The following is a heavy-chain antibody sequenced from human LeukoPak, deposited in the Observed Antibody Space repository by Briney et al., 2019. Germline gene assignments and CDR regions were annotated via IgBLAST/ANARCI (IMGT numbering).Heavy chain of an antibody. V-gene: IGHV3-23*01. CDR3: AKDSQFTGEYYFDY. CDR2: IRGSGGDT. J-gene: IGHJ4*02. Sequence: PGGSLRLSCAASGFTFYAYSMSWVRQAPGKGREWVSAIRGSGGDTYYADSVKGRFTISRDNSKNTLYLQMNSLRAEDTAVYYCAKDSQFTGEYYFDYWGQGTLVTVSS. D-gene: IGHD3-16*01. CDR1: GFTFYAYS.